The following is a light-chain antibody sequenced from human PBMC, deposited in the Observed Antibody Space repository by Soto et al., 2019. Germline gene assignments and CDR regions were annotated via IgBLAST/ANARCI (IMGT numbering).Light chain of an antibody. CDR3: QQYNSYSWR. Sequence: IRLTQTPSTLCGSXGDRATIHRRARSSSRTLLAGYQQIPGXAPKLVXYDDSSLESWVPSRFSGSGSGTEFTLTISSLQADDLATYYSQQYNSYSWRFGHGTKVDI. J-gene: IGKJ1*01. V-gene: IGKV1-5*01. CDR1: SSSRTL. CDR2: DDS.